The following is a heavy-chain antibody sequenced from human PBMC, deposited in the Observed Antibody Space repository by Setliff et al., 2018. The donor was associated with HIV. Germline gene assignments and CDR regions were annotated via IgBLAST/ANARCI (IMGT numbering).Heavy chain of an antibody. CDR2: MDPSSAAT. Sequence: ASVKVSCKASGYTFTSKHINWVRQATGQGLEWLGWMDPSSAATGYAQKFQGRVTLTRDTSINTAYMELNSLKTEDTAMYYCATGGGRYLHEWAYWGQGTLVTVSS. J-gene: IGHJ4*02. CDR3: ATGGGRYLHEWAY. V-gene: IGHV1-8*01. D-gene: IGHD3-10*01. CDR1: GYTFTSKH.